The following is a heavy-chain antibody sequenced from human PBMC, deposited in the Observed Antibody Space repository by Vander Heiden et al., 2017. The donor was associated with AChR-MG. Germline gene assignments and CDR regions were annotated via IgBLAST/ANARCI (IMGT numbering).Heavy chain of an antibody. CDR3: ARGVEDLDAFDI. D-gene: IGHD3-3*01. CDR1: GFTFSSYW. CDR2: INSDGSST. J-gene: IGHJ3*02. Sequence: EVQLVESGGGLVQPGGSLRLSCAASGFTFSSYWMHWVRQAPGKGLVWVSRINSDGSSTSYADSVKGRFTISRDNAKNTLYLQMNSLRAEDTAVYYCARGVEDLDAFDIWGQGTMVTVSS. V-gene: IGHV3-74*01.